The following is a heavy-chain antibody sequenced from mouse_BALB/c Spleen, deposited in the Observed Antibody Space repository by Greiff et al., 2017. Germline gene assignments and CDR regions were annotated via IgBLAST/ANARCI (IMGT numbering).Heavy chain of an antibody. J-gene: IGHJ3*01. D-gene: IGHD5-1*01. V-gene: IGHV5-6-5*01. CDR1: GFTFSSYA. CDR2: ISSGGST. Sequence: EVKLVESGGGLVKPGGSLKLSCAASGFTFSSYAMSWVRQTPEKRLEWVASISSGGSTYYPDSVKGRFTISRDNARNILYLQMSSLRSEDTAMYYCARGEYLAWFAYWYQGTLVTVAA. CDR3: ARGEYLAWFAY.